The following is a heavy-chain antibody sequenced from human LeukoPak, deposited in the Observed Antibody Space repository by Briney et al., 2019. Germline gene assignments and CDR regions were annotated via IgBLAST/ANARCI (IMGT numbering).Heavy chain of an antibody. D-gene: IGHD6-13*01. V-gene: IGHV3-30-3*01. CDR2: ISYDGSNK. J-gene: IGHJ4*02. CDR1: GFTFSSYA. Sequence: PGGSLRLSCAASGFTFSSYAMHWVRQAPGKGLEWVAVISYDGSNKYYADSVKGRFTISRDNSKNTLYLQMNSLRAEDTAVYYCAKDLVRGYWGQGTLVTVSS. CDR3: AKDLVRGY.